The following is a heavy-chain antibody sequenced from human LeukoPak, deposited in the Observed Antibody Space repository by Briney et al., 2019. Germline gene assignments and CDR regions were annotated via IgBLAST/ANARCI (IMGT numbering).Heavy chain of an antibody. CDR2: ISSSGSTI. D-gene: IGHD6-19*01. J-gene: IGHJ4*02. V-gene: IGHV3-48*01. Sequence: GGSLRLSCAASGFTFSIYAMSWVRQAPGKGLEWVSYISSSGSTIYYADSVKGRFTISRDNSKNTLYLQMNSLRAEDTAVYYCARDSVRYSSGWPADWGQGTLVTVSS. CDR1: GFTFSIYA. CDR3: ARDSVRYSSGWPAD.